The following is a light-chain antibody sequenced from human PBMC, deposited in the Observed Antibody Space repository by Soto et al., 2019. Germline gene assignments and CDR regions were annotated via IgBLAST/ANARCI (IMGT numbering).Light chain of an antibody. Sequence: EIVLTQSPATLSLSPGERATLSCRASQSVSSNFAWYQQKPGQAPRLLIYGASTRATGIPARFSGSGSWTDFTLTISRLEPEDFAVYYCQQYGSSPSITFGQGTRLEIK. CDR2: GAS. CDR3: QQYGSSPSIT. J-gene: IGKJ5*01. CDR1: QSVSSN. V-gene: IGKV3-20*01.